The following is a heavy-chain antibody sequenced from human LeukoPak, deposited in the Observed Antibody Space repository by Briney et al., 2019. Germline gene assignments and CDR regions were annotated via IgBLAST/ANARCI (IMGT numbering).Heavy chain of an antibody. CDR1: GFTFSSYA. CDR2: IYYSGST. Sequence: GSLRLSCAASGFTFSSYAMSWVRQAPGKGLEWIGSIYYSGSTYYNPSPKSRVTISVDTSKNQFSLKLSSVTAADTAVYYCARHGARSTTVTFFDYWGQGTLVTVSS. CDR3: ARHGARSTTVTFFDY. J-gene: IGHJ4*02. D-gene: IGHD4-17*01. V-gene: IGHV4-39*01.